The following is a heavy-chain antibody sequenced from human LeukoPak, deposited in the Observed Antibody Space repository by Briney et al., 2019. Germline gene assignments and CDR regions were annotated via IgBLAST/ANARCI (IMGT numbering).Heavy chain of an antibody. Sequence: ASVKVSCKASGYTFTSYAMHWVRQAPGQRLEWMGWINAGNGNTKYSQKFQGRVTITRDTSASTAYMELSSLRSEDTAVYYCARAGGQWLVRGFDYWGQGTLVTVSS. CDR1: GYTFTSYA. CDR2: INAGNGNT. D-gene: IGHD6-19*01. J-gene: IGHJ4*02. CDR3: ARAGGQWLVRGFDY. V-gene: IGHV1-3*01.